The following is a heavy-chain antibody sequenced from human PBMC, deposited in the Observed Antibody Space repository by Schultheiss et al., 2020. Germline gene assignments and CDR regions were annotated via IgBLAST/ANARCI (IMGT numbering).Heavy chain of an antibody. CDR3: VTRGVDRAYDN. V-gene: IGHV3-64*02. J-gene: IGHJ4*02. CDR2: ISSSGADT. Sequence: GGSLRLSCAASGFNFRTYPMAWVRQAPGKGLECLSAISSSGADTYYIDSVRGRFTISRDNSENTLHLQMGSLRPEDMAMYYCVTRGVDRAYDNWGQGTLVTVSS. D-gene: IGHD5-18*01. CDR1: GFNFRTYP.